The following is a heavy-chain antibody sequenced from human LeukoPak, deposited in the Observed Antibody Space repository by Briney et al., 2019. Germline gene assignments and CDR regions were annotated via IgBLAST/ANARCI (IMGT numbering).Heavy chain of an antibody. J-gene: IGHJ3*02. D-gene: IGHD6-6*01. Sequence: GGSLRLSCAASGFTFTTYSMNWVRQAPGKGLEWVSYITTTSSIIYYADSVKGRFTISRDNAKNSLYLQMNSLRAEDTAVYYCTGDYSSSSGRAFDIWGQGTMVTVSS. CDR2: ITTTSSII. CDR1: GFTFTTYS. V-gene: IGHV3-48*01. CDR3: TGDYSSSSGRAFDI.